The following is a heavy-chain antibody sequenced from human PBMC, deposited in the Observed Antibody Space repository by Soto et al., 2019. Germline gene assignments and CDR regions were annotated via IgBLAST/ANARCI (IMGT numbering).Heavy chain of an antibody. CDR2: IDTRGGSA. V-gene: IGHV1-46*01. J-gene: IGHJ5*02. CDR3: ARSSGGNYGIIIEGSNWFAP. CDR1: GYTFTRYN. Sequence: QAQLVQSGAEVKKPGASANISCKASGYTFTRYNIHWVRQAPGQGLEWMGIIDTRGGSADYTQRFQGRVTMTRDTSTGTVYMELSSLGSEDTAVYYCARSSGGNYGIIIEGSNWFAPWGQGTLVTVSS. D-gene: IGHD3-16*01.